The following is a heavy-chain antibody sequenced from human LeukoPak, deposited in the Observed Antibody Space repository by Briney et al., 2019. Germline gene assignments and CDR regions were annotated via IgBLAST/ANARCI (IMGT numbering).Heavy chain of an antibody. CDR3: ARERAYSYGYDPFDY. D-gene: IGHD5-18*01. J-gene: IGHJ4*02. CDR2: IIPIFGTA. CDR1: GGTFSSYA. V-gene: IGHV1-69*13. Sequence: SVKVSCKASGGTFSSYAISWVRQAPGQGLEWMGGIIPIFGTANYAQKFQGRVTITADESTSTAYMELSSLRSEDTAVYYCARERAYSYGYDPFDYWGQGTLVTVSS.